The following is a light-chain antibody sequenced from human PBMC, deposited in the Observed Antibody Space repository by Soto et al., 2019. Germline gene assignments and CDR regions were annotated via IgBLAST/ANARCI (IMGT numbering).Light chain of an antibody. CDR2: SAS. Sequence: EIVLTQSPGTLSLSPGERATLACRASQSVSSNLAWYQQKPGQAPRLLIYSASTRATGIPARFSGSGSGTEFTLTISSLQSEDFAVYYCQQYNNWPRTFGQGTKVDI. V-gene: IGKV3-15*01. CDR3: QQYNNWPRT. J-gene: IGKJ1*01. CDR1: QSVSSN.